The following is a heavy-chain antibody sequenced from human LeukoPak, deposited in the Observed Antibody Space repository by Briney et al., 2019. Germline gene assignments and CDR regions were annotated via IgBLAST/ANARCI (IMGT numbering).Heavy chain of an antibody. CDR2: IYSGGST. CDR3: ERDSNWNYFDY. V-gene: IGHV3-66*01. CDR1: GFTVSSNY. D-gene: IGHD1-20*01. Sequence: PGGSLRLSCAASGFTVSSNYMSWVRQAPGKGLEWVSVIYSGGSTYYADSVKGRFTISRDNSKNTLYLQMNSLRAEDTAVYYCERDSNWNYFDYWGQGTLVTVSS. J-gene: IGHJ4*02.